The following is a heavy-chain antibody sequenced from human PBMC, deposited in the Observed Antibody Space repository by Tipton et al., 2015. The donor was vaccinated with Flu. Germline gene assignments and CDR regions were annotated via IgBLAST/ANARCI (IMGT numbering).Heavy chain of an antibody. D-gene: IGHD6-19*01. Sequence: TLSLTCTVSGATISSTSYFWGWIRQPPGKGLEWIGSFYRSGVTSNNPSLRSRATIVADMSKNQFSLRLRSVTAADTAIYYCARVLVAGNLHWGQGTLVIVSS. CDR3: ARVLVAGNLH. CDR2: FYRSGVT. CDR1: GATISSTSYF. V-gene: IGHV4-39*07. J-gene: IGHJ1*01.